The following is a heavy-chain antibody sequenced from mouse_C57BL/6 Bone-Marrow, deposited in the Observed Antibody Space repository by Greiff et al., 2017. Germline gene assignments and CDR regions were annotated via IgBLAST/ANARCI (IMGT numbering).Heavy chain of an antibody. CDR2: IHPNSGST. V-gene: IGHV1-64*01. J-gene: IGHJ1*03. Sequence: QVQLQQSGAELVKPGASVKLSCKASGYTFTSYWMHWVKQRPGQGLEWIGMIHPNSGSTNYNEKFKSKATLTVDKSSSTAYMQLSSLTSEESAVYYCARWGYYGSSYDWYFDVWGTGTTVTVSS. CDR1: GYTFTSYW. D-gene: IGHD1-1*01. CDR3: ARWGYYGSSYDWYFDV.